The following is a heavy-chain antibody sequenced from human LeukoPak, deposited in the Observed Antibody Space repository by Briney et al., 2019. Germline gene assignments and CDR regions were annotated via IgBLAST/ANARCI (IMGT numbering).Heavy chain of an antibody. D-gene: IGHD6-13*01. CDR3: ARGRSGRQLVRGDFDY. J-gene: IGHJ4*02. Sequence: ASVKVSCKASGYTFTSYDINWVRQATGQGLEWMGWMNPNSGNTGYAQKFQGRVTMTRNTSISTAYMELSSLRSEDTAVYYCARGRSGRQLVRGDFDYWGQGTLVTVSS. CDR2: MNPNSGNT. CDR1: GYTFTSYD. V-gene: IGHV1-8*01.